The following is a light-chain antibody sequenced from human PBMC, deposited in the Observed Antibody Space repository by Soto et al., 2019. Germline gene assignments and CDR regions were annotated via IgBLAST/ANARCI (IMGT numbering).Light chain of an antibody. CDR3: QQRNVWPPIT. J-gene: IGKJ5*01. V-gene: IGKV3-11*01. CDR2: DST. Sequence: VLTQSPAPLSLSPGESATLSCRASQSIHTSLAWYQQKSGKPPRLVIYDSTLRANGVPDRFGGSRSGTEFTLTINSLEPEDFAVYYCQQRNVWPPITFGQGTRLEI. CDR1: QSIHTS.